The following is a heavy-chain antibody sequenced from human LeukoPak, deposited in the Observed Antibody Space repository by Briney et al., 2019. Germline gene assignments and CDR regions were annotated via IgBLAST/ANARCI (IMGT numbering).Heavy chain of an antibody. Sequence: GGSLRLSCAASGFTFSSYGMHWVRQAPGKGLEWVAFIRYDGSNKYYADSVKGRFTISRDNSKNTLYLQMNSLRAEDTAVYYCAKGIAVAGTSSWFDPWGQGTLVTVSS. CDR3: AKGIAVAGTSSWFDP. CDR1: GFTFSSYG. V-gene: IGHV3-30*02. CDR2: IRYDGSNK. D-gene: IGHD6-19*01. J-gene: IGHJ5*02.